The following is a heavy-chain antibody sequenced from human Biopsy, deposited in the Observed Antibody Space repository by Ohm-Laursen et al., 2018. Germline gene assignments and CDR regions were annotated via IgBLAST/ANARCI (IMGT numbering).Heavy chain of an antibody. V-gene: IGHV4-59*01. D-gene: IGHD3-16*01. J-gene: IGHJ4*02. CDR1: RDSISNYY. Sequence: PSDTLSLIWAVSRDSISNYYWTWIRQSPGKGLEWIGYIYYTGSTNYNPSVKSRVTISVDTSKNQFSLKLNSVTAADTAVYFCARDSRGGHLNTTLITGKNLDSWGQGILVTVSS. CDR3: ARDSRGGHLNTTLITGKNLDS. CDR2: IYYTGST.